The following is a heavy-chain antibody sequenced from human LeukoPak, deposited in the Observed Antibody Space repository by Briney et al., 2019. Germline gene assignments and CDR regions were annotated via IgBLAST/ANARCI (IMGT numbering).Heavy chain of an antibody. CDR3: ARRGPRGTDFDF. J-gene: IGHJ4*02. V-gene: IGHV4-59*01. D-gene: IGHD1-26*01. Sequence: KSSETLSLTCTVSGGSISDYYWNWIRQPPGKGLEWIGYMYYRGSSNSNPSLKSRVTISVDTSKNHLSLKLTSVTAADTAVYYCARRGPRGTDFDFWGQGTLVTVSS. CDR2: MYYRGSS. CDR1: GGSISDYY.